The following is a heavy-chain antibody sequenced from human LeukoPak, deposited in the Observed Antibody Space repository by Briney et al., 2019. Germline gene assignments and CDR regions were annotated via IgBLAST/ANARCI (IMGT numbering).Heavy chain of an antibody. CDR2: IYHSGST. CDR1: GYTISSGYY. D-gene: IGHD3-3*01. Sequence: RTSETLSLTCTVSGYTISSGYYWGWIRQPPGKGLEWIGSIYHSGSTYYNPSLKSRVTISVDTSKNQFSLKLSSVTAADTAVYCCAGSGGPLTYYDFWRADWFDPWGQGTLVTVSS. J-gene: IGHJ5*02. V-gene: IGHV4-38-2*02. CDR3: AGSGGPLTYYDFWRADWFDP.